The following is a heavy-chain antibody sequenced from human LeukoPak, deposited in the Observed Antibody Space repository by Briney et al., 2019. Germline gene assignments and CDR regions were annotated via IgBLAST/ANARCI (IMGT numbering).Heavy chain of an antibody. CDR2: IIPILGIA. J-gene: IGHJ4*02. CDR1: GGTFSSYA. V-gene: IGHV1-69*04. D-gene: IGHD3-9*01. CDR3: ARGYYDILTGYGMVY. Sequence: GASVNVSCKASGGTFSSYAISWVRQAPGQGLEWMGRIIPILGIANYAQKFQGRVTITADKSTSTAYMELSSLRSEDTAVYYCARGYYDILTGYGMVYWGQGTLVTVSS.